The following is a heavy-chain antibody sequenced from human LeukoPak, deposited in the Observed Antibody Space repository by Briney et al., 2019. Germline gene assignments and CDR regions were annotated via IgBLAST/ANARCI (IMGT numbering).Heavy chain of an antibody. V-gene: IGHV3-30*18. CDR2: MSYDGSNK. CDR3: AKDSSLRYFDWLLWNYFDY. Sequence: AGRSLRLSCAASGFTFSSYGMHGVRQAPGEGVEGVAVMSYDGSNKYYADSVKGSLTIPRDNSKNTMYLKMNTLRAEDTAVYYCAKDSSLRYFDWLLWNYFDYWGQGTLVTVSS. J-gene: IGHJ4*02. D-gene: IGHD3-9*01. CDR1: GFTFSSYG.